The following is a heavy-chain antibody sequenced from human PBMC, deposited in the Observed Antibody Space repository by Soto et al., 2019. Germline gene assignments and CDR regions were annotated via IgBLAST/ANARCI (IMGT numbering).Heavy chain of an antibody. V-gene: IGHV2-5*02. J-gene: IGHJ3*02. D-gene: IGHD2-21*01. Sequence: QITLKESGPTLVKPTETLTVTCTVSGFSLSGDGVGVGWIRQPPGKALEWLALIYWDDDQRYNPSLKTRLTITKDASKNQVVLTMTNMDPMDTATYYCAHAYGGTSWPNDAFDIWGQGTVVTVSS. CDR3: AHAYGGTSWPNDAFDI. CDR2: IYWDDDQ. CDR1: GFSLSGDGVG.